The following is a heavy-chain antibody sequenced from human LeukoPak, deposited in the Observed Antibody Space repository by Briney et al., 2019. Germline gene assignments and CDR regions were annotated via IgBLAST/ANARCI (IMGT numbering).Heavy chain of an antibody. CDR3: ATGSIAAAEPNLDY. V-gene: IGHV1-69*04. J-gene: IGHJ4*02. CDR2: IIPILGIA. Sequence: SVKVACKASGGTFSGYAISWVRQAPGQGLEWMGRIIPILGIANYAQKFQGRVTITADKSTSTAYMELSSLRSEDTAVYYCATGSIAAAEPNLDYWGQGTLVTVSS. CDR1: GGTFSGYA. D-gene: IGHD6-13*01.